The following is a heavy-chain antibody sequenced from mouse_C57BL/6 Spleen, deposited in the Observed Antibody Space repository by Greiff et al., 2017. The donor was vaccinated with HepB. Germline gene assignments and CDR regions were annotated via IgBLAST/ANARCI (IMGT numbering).Heavy chain of an antibody. Sequence: QVQLKESGAELVRPGASVTLSCKASGYTFTDYEMHWVKQTPVHGLEWIGAIDPETGGTAYNQKFKGKAILTADKSSSTAYMELRSLTSEDSAVYYCTRRIDSSGYGFDYWGQGTTLTVSS. CDR1: GYTFTDYE. CDR3: TRRIDSSGYGFDY. J-gene: IGHJ2*01. D-gene: IGHD3-2*02. CDR2: IDPETGGT. V-gene: IGHV1-15*01.